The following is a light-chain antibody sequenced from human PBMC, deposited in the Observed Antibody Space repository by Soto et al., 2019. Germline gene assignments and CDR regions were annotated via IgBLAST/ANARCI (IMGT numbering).Light chain of an antibody. CDR3: QSYDTGLSAVV. CDR2: GNI. V-gene: IGLV1-40*01. J-gene: IGLJ2*01. Sequence: QPVLTQPPSVSGAPGQGVTISCTGNSSNIGAGNDVNWYQQLPGKAPKLLIFGNINRPSGVADRFSASKSGTSASLAISGLQDEDETDFFCQSYDTGLSAVVFGGGTKLTVL. CDR1: SSNIGAGND.